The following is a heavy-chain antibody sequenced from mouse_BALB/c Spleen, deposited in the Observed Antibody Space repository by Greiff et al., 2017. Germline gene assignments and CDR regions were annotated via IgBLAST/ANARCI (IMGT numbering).Heavy chain of an antibody. CDR2: ISDGGSYT. CDR1: GFTFSDYY. Sequence: EVQLVESGGGLVKPGGSLKLSCAASGFTFSDYYMYWVRQTPEKRLEWVATISDGGSYTYYPDSVKGRFTISRDNAKNNLYLQMSSLKSEDTAMYYCARDLERGSFDYWGQGTTLTVSS. CDR3: ARDLERGSFDY. V-gene: IGHV5-4*02. J-gene: IGHJ2*01.